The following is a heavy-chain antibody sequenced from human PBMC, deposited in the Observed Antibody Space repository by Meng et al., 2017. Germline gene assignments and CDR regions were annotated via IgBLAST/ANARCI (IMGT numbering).Heavy chain of an antibody. J-gene: IGHJ5*02. CDR1: GGTFRNFW. D-gene: IGHD3-16*02. Sequence: GEVVGAGGGLVKAGGSLGLSCAASGGTFRNFWMTWVRQAPGKGLEWVGRIKSKVDGGTTDFAAPVKGRFTISRDDAQNTLYLQMDSLKTEDTAVYYCTTDLPFTEGGVITTWGQGTLVTVSS. V-gene: IGHV3-15*01. CDR3: TTDLPFTEGGVITT. CDR2: IKSKVDGGTT.